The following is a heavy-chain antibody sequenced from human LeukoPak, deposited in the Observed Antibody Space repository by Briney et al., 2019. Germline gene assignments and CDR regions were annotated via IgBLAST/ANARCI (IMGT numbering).Heavy chain of an antibody. V-gene: IGHV3-64*05. CDR3: VKDLSGWYSFDY. CDR1: LFTLSSCV. CDR2: INDHGGIT. Sequence: GGALRLSCLASLFTLSSCVMHWVRQARRMGVEYVWGINDHGGITHNVDSLRGRVTISRDNFKNTVHIQISSLRAEDTGVYYCVKDLSGWYSFDYWGQGTLVTVSS. J-gene: IGHJ4*02. D-gene: IGHD6-19*01.